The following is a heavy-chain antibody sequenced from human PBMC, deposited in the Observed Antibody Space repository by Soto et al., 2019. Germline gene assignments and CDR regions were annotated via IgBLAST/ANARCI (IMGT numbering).Heavy chain of an antibody. D-gene: IGHD2-8*01. CDR3: ARQSRCTNGVCGNAFDI. V-gene: IGHV4-59*08. Sequence: QVQLQESGPGLVKPSETLSLTCTVSGGSISSYYWSWIRQPPGKGLEWIGDIYYSGSTNYNPSLKSRVTISVDTSKNQFSLKLSSVTAADPAVYYCARQSRCTNGVCGNAFDIWGQGTMVTVSS. J-gene: IGHJ3*02. CDR1: GGSISSYY. CDR2: IYYSGST.